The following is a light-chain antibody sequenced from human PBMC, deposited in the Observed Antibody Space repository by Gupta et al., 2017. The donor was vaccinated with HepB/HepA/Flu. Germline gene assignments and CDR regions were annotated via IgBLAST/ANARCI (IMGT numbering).Light chain of an antibody. Sequence: QSALTQPASVSGSPGQAITISCTGTSNDIGGYNFVSWYKHHPGKAPELMIYEVTKRPSGVSNRFFGSKSGNTASLTXSXLQPEDXADYYCCSYVGSITVVFGGGTKLTVL. CDR2: EVT. V-gene: IGLV2-23*02. CDR3: CSYVGSITVV. CDR1: SNDIGGYNF. J-gene: IGLJ2*01.